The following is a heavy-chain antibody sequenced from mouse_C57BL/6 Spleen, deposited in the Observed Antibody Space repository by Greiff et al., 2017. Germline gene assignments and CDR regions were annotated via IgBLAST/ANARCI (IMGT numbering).Heavy chain of an antibody. CDR3: AREGFTTVVARDYYAMDY. Sequence: LVESGAELVKPGASVKLSCKASGYTFTSYWMHWVKQRPGQGLEWIGMIHPNSGSTNYNEKFKSKATLTVDKSSSTAYMQLSSLTSEDSAVYYCAREGFTTVVARDYYAMDYWGQGTSVTVSS. J-gene: IGHJ4*01. D-gene: IGHD1-1*01. CDR2: IHPNSGST. CDR1: GYTFTSYW. V-gene: IGHV1-64*01.